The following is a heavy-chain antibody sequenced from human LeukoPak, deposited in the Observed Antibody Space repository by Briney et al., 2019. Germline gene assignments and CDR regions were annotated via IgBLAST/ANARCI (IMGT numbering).Heavy chain of an antibody. V-gene: IGHV4-34*01. D-gene: IGHD3-22*01. Sequence: SETLSLTCAVYGESFSGYYWSWMRQPPGKGLEWIGSIYYSGSTYYNPSLKSRVTISVDTSKNQFSLKLSSVTAADKAVYYCARQENYYDSSGYFFWGQATLVTVPS. CDR2: IYYSGST. CDR1: GESFSGYY. CDR3: ARQENYYDSSGYFF. J-gene: IGHJ4*02.